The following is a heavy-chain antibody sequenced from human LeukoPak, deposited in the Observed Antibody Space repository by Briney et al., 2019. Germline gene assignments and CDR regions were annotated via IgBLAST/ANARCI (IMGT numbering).Heavy chain of an antibody. CDR1: GFTFSSYS. J-gene: IGHJ4*02. V-gene: IGHV3-21*01. CDR3: AREREAYCGGDCYSSYFDY. CDR2: ISSSSSYI. D-gene: IGHD2-21*02. Sequence: PGGSLRLSCAASGFTFSSYSMNWVRQAPGKGLEWVSSISSSSSYIYYADSVKGRFTISRDNAKNSLYLQMNSLRAEDTAVYYCAREREAYCGGDCYSSYFDYWGQGTLVTVSS.